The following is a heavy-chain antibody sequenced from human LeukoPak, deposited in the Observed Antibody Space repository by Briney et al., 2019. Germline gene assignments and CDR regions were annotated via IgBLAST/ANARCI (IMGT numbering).Heavy chain of an antibody. CDR2: IFTTGST. V-gene: IGHV4-4*07. CDR1: GGSIGNFY. D-gene: IGHD3-10*01. Sequence: SETLSLTCTVSGGSIGNFYWNWIRQPAGKGLEWIGRIFTTGSTNYNPSLKSRVTMSVATSKNQLSLRLSSVTAADTAVYYCARVYYYGSGSYYNQRYYYYMDVWGKGTTVTISS. CDR3: ARVYYYGSGSYYNQRYYYYMDV. J-gene: IGHJ6*03.